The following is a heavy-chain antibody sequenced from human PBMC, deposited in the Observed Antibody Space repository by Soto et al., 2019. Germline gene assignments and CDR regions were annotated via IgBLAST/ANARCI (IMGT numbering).Heavy chain of an antibody. CDR1: GFSLTTEGVG. V-gene: IGHV2-5*04. D-gene: IGHD1-7*01. CDR2: IYWHEDV. Sequence: SGPTLVNPTQTLTVTCTISGFSLTTEGVGVGWIRQPPGKALEWLASIYWHEDVRKNPSLGNRVTITRDTAKRQVVLTLTNMDPVDTATYYCIRAFDWNYDWGQGIQVTVSS. CDR3: IRAFDWNYD. J-gene: IGHJ4*02.